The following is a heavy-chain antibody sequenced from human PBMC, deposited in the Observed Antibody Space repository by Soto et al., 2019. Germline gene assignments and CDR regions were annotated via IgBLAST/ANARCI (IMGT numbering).Heavy chain of an antibody. D-gene: IGHD4-17*01. CDR1: GDSISTDSHY. CDR3: ARRTNYGDYSFDY. V-gene: IGHV4-39*02. J-gene: IGHJ4*02. Sequence: QLQLQESGPGLVKPSDTLSLTCTVSGDSISTDSHYWGWIRQPPGKGLEWIGSVYYAGSTYKNPSLHSRVTISVDKSKNDFSLKLSSVTAADTALYYCARRTNYGDYSFDYWGQGTLGTVSS. CDR2: VYYAGST.